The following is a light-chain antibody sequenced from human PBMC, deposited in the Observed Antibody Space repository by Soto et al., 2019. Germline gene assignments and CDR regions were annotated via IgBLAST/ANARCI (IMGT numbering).Light chain of an antibody. CDR2: GAS. J-gene: IGKJ5*01. CDR3: QQYGSSPPIT. CDR1: HSVSSSY. V-gene: IGKV3-20*01. Sequence: EIVLTQSPGTLSLSPGERATLSCGASHSVSSSYLAWYQQKPGQAPRLIIYGASSRATGITDRFSGSRSGTDFTLIISRLEPEDFAVYYCQQYGSSPPITFGEVTRLLIK.